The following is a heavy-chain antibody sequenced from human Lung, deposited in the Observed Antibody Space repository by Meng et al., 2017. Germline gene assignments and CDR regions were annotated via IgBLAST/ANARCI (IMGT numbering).Heavy chain of an antibody. CDR1: GYNFPDYW. CDR3: ARDEDISAAGKLFGDY. V-gene: IGHV1-2*06. J-gene: IGHJ4*02. D-gene: IGHD6-13*01. Sequence: VQLGQSGAEGKKPGASVKVSCKPSGYNFPDYWLHWVRRAPGQGLEWMGRIDPKSGDTHYAQRFQGRVTMTGDTSISTAYMELSGLRSDDTAMYYCARDEDISAAGKLFGDYWGQGTLVTVFS. CDR2: IDPKSGDT.